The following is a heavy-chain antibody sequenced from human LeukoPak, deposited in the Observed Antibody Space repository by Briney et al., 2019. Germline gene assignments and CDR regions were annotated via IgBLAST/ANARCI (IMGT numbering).Heavy chain of an antibody. CDR2: INLNSGGT. CDR1: GGTFSSYA. Sequence: GSSVKVSCKASGGTFSSYAISWVRQAPGQGLEWMGWINLNSGGTNYAQKFQGRVTMTRDTSISTAYMELSRLRSDDTAVYYCARDLPPHYGSGSHAFDIWGQGTMVTVSS. V-gene: IGHV1-2*02. D-gene: IGHD3-10*01. CDR3: ARDLPPHYGSGSHAFDI. J-gene: IGHJ3*02.